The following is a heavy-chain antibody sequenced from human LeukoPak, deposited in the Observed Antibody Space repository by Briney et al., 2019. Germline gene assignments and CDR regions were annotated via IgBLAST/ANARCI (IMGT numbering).Heavy chain of an antibody. Sequence: GGSLRLSFAASGFTFSTYWMQWVRQAPGKGLEWVSRGSSDGSTTTYADSVKGRFTISRDNGKNTLYLQMNSLRAEDTAVYYCARDADGPGSLIDYWGQGTLVTVSS. V-gene: IGHV3-74*01. CDR1: GFTFSTYW. CDR3: ARDADGPGSLIDY. CDR2: GSSDGSTT. D-gene: IGHD1-14*01. J-gene: IGHJ4*02.